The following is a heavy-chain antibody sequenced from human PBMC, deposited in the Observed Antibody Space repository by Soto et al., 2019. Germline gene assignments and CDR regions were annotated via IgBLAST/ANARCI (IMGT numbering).Heavy chain of an antibody. J-gene: IGHJ5*02. CDR2: INHSGST. V-gene: IGHV4-34*01. CDR3: ARTGDFWSGYHDNWFDP. CDR1: GGSFSGYY. Sequence: SETLSLTCAVYGGSFSGYYWSWIRQPPGRGLEWIGEINHSGSTNYNPSLKSRVTISVDTSKNQFSLKLSSVTAADTAVYYCARTGDFWSGYHDNWFDPWGQGTLVTVSS. D-gene: IGHD3-3*01.